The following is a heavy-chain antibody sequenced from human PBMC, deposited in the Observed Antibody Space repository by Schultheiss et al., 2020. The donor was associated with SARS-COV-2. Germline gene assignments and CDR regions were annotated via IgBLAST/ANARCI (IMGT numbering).Heavy chain of an antibody. V-gene: IGHV3-30*03. CDR1: GFTFSRFG. Sequence: GGSLRLSCAASGFTFSRFGMHWVRQAPGKGLEWMATISYDGTITYYTDSVKGRFTISRDNSKNTLYLQMNSLRAEDTAIYYCARDSTYCSGDCSFDYWGQGTLVTVSS. CDR2: ISYDGTIT. CDR3: ARDSTYCSGDCSFDY. D-gene: IGHD2-21*02. J-gene: IGHJ4*02.